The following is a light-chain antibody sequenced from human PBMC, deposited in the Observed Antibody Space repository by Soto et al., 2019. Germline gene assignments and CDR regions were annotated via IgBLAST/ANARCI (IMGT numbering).Light chain of an antibody. CDR1: TSNIGTFY. Sequence: QSVLTQPPSASSTPGQTVTISCSGSTSNIGTFYVYWYQHLPGTAPKLLIYLGDQRASGVSDRFSGSKSGTSASLAITGLQAEDEADYYCQSYDSILDGVIFGGGTKVTVL. V-gene: IGLV1-47*02. CDR3: QSYDSILDGVI. J-gene: IGLJ2*01. CDR2: LGD.